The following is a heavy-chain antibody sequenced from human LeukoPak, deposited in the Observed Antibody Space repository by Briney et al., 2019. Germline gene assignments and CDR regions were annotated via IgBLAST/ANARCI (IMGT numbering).Heavy chain of an antibody. V-gene: IGHV1-2*02. Sequence: GASVKVSCKASGYTFTAYFIHWVRQAPGQGLEWVGWINPNTGDTSYAQKFQGRVTLTGDTSITTAYMELSSLRSDDTAVYYCARDKVEMATIFDYWGQGTLVTVSS. CDR1: GYTFTAYF. CDR3: ARDKVEMATIFDY. CDR2: INPNTGDT. J-gene: IGHJ4*02. D-gene: IGHD5-24*01.